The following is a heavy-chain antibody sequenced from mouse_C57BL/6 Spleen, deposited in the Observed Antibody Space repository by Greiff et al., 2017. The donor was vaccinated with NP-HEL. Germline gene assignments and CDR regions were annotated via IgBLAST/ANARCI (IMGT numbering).Heavy chain of an antibody. V-gene: IGHV1-82*01. J-gene: IGHJ4*01. CDR1: GYAFSSSW. Sequence: VQLVESGPELVKPGASVKISCKASGYAFSSSWMNWVKQRPGKGLEWIGRIYPGDGDTNYNGKFKGKATLTADKSSSTAYMQLSSLQSDDSAVYVCASGGYDYVGGCAMDYWGQGTSVTVSS. CDR2: IYPGDGDT. D-gene: IGHD2-4*01. CDR3: ASGGYDYVGGCAMDY.